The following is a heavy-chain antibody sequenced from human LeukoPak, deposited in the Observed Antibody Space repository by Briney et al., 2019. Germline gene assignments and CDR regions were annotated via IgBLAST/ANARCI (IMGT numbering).Heavy chain of an antibody. V-gene: IGHV3-48*03. D-gene: IGHD1-26*01. CDR2: ISSSGNTI. CDR3: ARDQEWELLDY. CDR1: GFTFSSYE. Sequence: GGSLRLSCAASGFTFSSYEMNWVRQAPGKGLEWISYISSSGNTIYYADSVKGRFTISRDNAKNSLYLQMNSLRAEDTAVYYCARDQEWELLDYWGRGSLVTVSS. J-gene: IGHJ4*02.